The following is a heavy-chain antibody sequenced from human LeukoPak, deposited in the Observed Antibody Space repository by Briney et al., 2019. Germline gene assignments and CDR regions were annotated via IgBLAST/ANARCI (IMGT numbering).Heavy chain of an antibody. CDR1: GGSISSSSCY. V-gene: IGHV4-39*01. D-gene: IGHD6-13*01. CDR2: IYYSGST. CDR3: ARGAYSSSWNYYYYYGMDV. J-gene: IGHJ6*02. Sequence: TPSETLSLTCTVSGGSISSSSCYWGWIRQPPGKGLEWIGSIYYSGSTYYNPSLKSRVTISVDTSKNQFSLKLSSVTAADTAVYYCARGAYSSSWNYYYYYGMDVWGQGTAVTVSS.